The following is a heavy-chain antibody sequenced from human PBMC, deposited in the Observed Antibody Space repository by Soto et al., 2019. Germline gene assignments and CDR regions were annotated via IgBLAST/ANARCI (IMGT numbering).Heavy chain of an antibody. CDR1: NGSINRGGYY. J-gene: IGHJ5*02. V-gene: IGHV4-31*03. CDR3: ARARVISSRNWFDP. CDR2: MSYSGST. D-gene: IGHD6-6*01. Sequence: TLSLTCTISNGSINRGGYYWSWIRQHPGKGLEWVGYMSYSGSTYYSPSLKSRVTISVDTSKTQLSLKLSSVTAADTAIYFCARARVISSRNWFDPWGQGTLVTVSS.